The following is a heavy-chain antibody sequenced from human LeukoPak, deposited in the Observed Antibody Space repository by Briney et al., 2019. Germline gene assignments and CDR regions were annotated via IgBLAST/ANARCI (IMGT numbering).Heavy chain of an antibody. CDR1: GYTFTGYY. Sequence: GASVKVSCKASGYTFTGYYMHWVRQAPGQGLEWMGWINPNSGGTNYAQKFQGRVTMTRDTSISTAYMELSRLRSDDTAVYYCARDRDTMVRGVNNWFDPWGQGTLVTVSS. CDR2: INPNSGGT. CDR3: ARDRDTMVRGVNNWFDP. J-gene: IGHJ5*02. D-gene: IGHD3-10*01. V-gene: IGHV1-2*02.